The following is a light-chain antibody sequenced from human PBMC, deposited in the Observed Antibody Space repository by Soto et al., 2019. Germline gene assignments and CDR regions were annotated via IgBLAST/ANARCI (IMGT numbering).Light chain of an antibody. CDR1: QSISNW. CDR2: EAS. J-gene: IGKJ1*01. CDR3: QQYNTYSRT. Sequence: DIQMTQSPSTLSASIGDRVTITCRASQSISNWLAWYQQKPGKAPKLLIYEASSLQGGVPSRFSGSGSGTEFTLTISRLQPDDFAPFYCQQYNTYSRTFGQGTKVEIK. V-gene: IGKV1-5*03.